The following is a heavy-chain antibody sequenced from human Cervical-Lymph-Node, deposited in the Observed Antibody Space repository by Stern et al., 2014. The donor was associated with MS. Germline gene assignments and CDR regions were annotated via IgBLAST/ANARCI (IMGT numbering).Heavy chain of an antibody. J-gene: IGHJ4*02. D-gene: IGHD4-11*01. CDR1: GYTFIDYY. Sequence: QVQLVQSGAEVKKPGASVTVSCRTSGYTFIDYYIHWVRQAPGQGLEWMGIINLSDGATTYAQKLQGRVTMTTDTSTSTAYMELRSLRSDDTAVYYCARGNDYSNYAGDYWGQGTLVTVSS. CDR2: INLSDGAT. CDR3: ARGNDYSNYAGDY. V-gene: IGHV1-46*01.